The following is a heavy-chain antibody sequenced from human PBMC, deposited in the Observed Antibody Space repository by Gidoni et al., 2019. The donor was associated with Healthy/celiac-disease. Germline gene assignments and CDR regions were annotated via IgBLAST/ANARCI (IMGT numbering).Heavy chain of an antibody. CDR1: GGSISSYY. Sequence: QVQLQESGPGLVKPSETLSLTCTVSGGSISSYYWSWIRQPAGKGLEWIGRIYTSGSTNYNPSLKSRVTMSVDTSKNQFSLKLSSVTAADTAVYYCARTLLDYGGNSHYFDYWGQGTLVTVSS. V-gene: IGHV4-4*07. J-gene: IGHJ4*02. CDR2: IYTSGST. CDR3: ARTLLDYGGNSHYFDY. D-gene: IGHD4-17*01.